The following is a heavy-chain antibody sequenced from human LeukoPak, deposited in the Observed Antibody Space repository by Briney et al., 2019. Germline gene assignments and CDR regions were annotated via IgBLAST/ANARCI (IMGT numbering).Heavy chain of an antibody. J-gene: IGHJ4*02. Sequence: PSETLTLTRTADSDPISRCNRGYLRQPPGKGLEWIGYIYYSGSSNYNPSLKSRVTMTVDTSKKQFSLKVSSVTAADTAVYYCARTEYYIVHWGQGTLVTVSS. CDR2: IYYSGSS. D-gene: IGHD3-10*01. CDR3: ARTEYYIVH. CDR1: SDPISRCN. V-gene: IGHV4-59*01.